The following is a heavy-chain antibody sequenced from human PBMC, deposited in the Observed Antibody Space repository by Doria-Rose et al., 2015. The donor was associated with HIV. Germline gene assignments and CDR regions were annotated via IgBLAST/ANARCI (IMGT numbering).Heavy chain of an antibody. CDR1: GGSISNYY. CDR2: IYYSGST. J-gene: IGHJ4*02. V-gene: IGHV4-59*01. CDR3: ARGVGPALDY. Sequence: QVQLQESGPGLVKPSETLSLTCTVSGGSISNYYWTWIRQPPGKGLEWIGYIYYSGSTSYNPSLKSRVSISVDTSKNQFSLRLSSVTAADTAAYYCARGVGPALDYWGQGTLVTVSS.